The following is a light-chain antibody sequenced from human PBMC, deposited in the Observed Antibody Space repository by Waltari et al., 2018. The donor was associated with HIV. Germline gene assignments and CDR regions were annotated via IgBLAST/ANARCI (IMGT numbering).Light chain of an antibody. CDR1: SSDVGGYNY. Sequence: QSALTQPPSASGSPGQSVTISYTGTSSDVGGYNYVSWYQQHPGKAPKLMIYEVSKRPSGVSYRFSGSKSGNTASLTVSGLQAEDEADYYCSSYAGSRGLFGGGTKLTVL. V-gene: IGLV2-8*01. J-gene: IGLJ2*01. CDR3: SSYAGSRGL. CDR2: EVS.